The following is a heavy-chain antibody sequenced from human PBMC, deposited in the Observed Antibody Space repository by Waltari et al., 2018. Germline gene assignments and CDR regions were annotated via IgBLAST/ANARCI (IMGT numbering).Heavy chain of an antibody. D-gene: IGHD6-13*01. CDR1: GYSISSGYY. Sequence: QVQLQESGPGLVKPSETLSLTCAVSGYSISSGYYWGWIRQPPGKGLEWIGSIYHSGSTYYTPYLKRRVTISVDTSKNQFSLKLSSVTAADTAVYYCARYSSSWYPIDYWGQGTLVTVSS. CDR3: ARYSSSWYPIDY. CDR2: IYHSGST. J-gene: IGHJ4*02. V-gene: IGHV4-38-2*01.